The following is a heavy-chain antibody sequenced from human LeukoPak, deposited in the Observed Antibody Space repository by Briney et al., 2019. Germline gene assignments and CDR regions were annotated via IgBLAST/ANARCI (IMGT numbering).Heavy chain of an antibody. CDR1: RYTFTGYY. CDR2: INPSGGKT. J-gene: IGHJ4*02. Sequence: GASLRVSPKPSRYTFTGYYMHWVRQAPGQGREWMGIINPSGGKTNYAHKFQGRVTMTRDTSTSTVYMELSSLRSGDTAVYYWAGFAVHRRLAVAGQFGLDYWGQGTLVTVSS. V-gene: IGHV1-46*01. CDR3: AGFAVHRRLAVAGQFGLDY. D-gene: IGHD6-19*01.